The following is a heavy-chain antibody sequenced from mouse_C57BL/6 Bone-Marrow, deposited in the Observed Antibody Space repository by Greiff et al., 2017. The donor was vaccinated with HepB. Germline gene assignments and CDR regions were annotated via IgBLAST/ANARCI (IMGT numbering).Heavy chain of an antibody. CDR3: AGDNPITTVVPDY. CDR2: ITHSGET. Sequence: VKLQESGPGLVKPSQSLFLTCSITGFPITSGYYWIWIRQSPGKPLEWMGYITHSGETFYNPSLQSPISITRETSKNQFFLQLNSVTTEDTAMYYCAGDNPITTVVPDYWGQGTTLTVSS. CDR1: GFPITSGYY. J-gene: IGHJ2*01. D-gene: IGHD1-1*01. V-gene: IGHV12-3*01.